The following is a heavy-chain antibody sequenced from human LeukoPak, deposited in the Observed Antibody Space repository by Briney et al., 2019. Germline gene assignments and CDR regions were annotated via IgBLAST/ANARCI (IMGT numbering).Heavy chain of an antibody. CDR1: GGSISSSS. Sequence: PSETLSLTCTVSGGSISSSSYYWGWIRQPPGKGLEWVSSISSSSSYIYYADSVKGRFTISRDNAKNSLYLQMNSLRAEDTAVYYCARDRGLVATMGNFDYWGQGTLVTVSS. V-gene: IGHV3-21*01. J-gene: IGHJ4*02. D-gene: IGHD5-12*01. CDR2: ISSSSSYI. CDR3: ARDRGLVATMGNFDY.